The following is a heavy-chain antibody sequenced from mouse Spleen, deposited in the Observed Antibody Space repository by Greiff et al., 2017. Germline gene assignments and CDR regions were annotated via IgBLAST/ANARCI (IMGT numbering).Heavy chain of an antibody. CDR2: IWAGGST. CDR3: ARDYYGGFAY. J-gene: IGHJ3*01. CDR1: GFSLTSYG. Sequence: VKVEESGPGLVAPSQSLSITCTVSGFSLTSYGVHWVRQPPGKGLEWLGVIWAGGSTNYNSALMSRLSISKDNSKSQVFLKMNSLQTDDTAMYYCARDYYGGFAYWGQGTLVTVSA. V-gene: IGHV2-9*02. D-gene: IGHD1-1*01.